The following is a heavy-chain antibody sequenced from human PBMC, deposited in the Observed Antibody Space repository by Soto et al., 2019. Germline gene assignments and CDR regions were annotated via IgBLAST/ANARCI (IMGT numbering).Heavy chain of an antibody. CDR2: IYYSGST. CDR3: ARLNSGYDQYYFDY. D-gene: IGHD5-12*01. CDR1: GGSISSYY. Sequence: SETLSLTCTVSGGSISSYYWSWIRQPPGKGLEWIGYIYYSGSTNYNPSLKSRVTISVDTSKNQFSLKLSSVTAADTAVYYCARLNSGYDQYYFDYWGQGTLVTVSS. V-gene: IGHV4-59*08. J-gene: IGHJ4*02.